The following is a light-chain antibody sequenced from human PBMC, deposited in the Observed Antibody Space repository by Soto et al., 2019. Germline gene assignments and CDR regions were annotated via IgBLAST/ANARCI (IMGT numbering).Light chain of an antibody. CDR1: QSVRTY. V-gene: IGKV3-20*01. Sequence: EIVLTQSPATLSLSPGERATLSCRASQSVRTYLAWYQQKPGQAPRLLIYATSNRATGIPDRFSGSGSGTDFTLTISRLEPEDFAVYYCQQYGSSGTFGQGTKVDIK. CDR2: ATS. CDR3: QQYGSSGT. J-gene: IGKJ1*01.